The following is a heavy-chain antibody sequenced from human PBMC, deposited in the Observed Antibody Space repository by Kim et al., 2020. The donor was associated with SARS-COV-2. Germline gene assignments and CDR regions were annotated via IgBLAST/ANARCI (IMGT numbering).Heavy chain of an antibody. D-gene: IGHD5-12*01. CDR2: IYYSGST. Sequence: SETLSLTCTVSGGSVSSGSYYWSWIRQPPGKGLEWIGHIYYSGSTNYNPSLKSRVTISRDTSKNQFSLKLTSVTAADTAVYYCARYSGSVVTSFDYWGQGTLVTVSS. J-gene: IGHJ4*02. CDR3: ARYSGSVVTSFDY. V-gene: IGHV4-61*01. CDR1: GGSVSSGSYY.